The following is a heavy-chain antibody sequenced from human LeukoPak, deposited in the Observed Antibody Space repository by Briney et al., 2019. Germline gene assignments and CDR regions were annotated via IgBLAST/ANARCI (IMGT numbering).Heavy chain of an antibody. CDR2: ISGSGGST. J-gene: IGHJ4*02. D-gene: IGHD3-10*01. CDR3: AKAASGMVGSGSHYFDY. V-gene: IGHV3-23*01. CDR1: GFTFSSYA. Sequence: AGGSLSLSCAASGFTFSSYAMSWVRQAPGKGLEWVSAISGSGGSTYYADSVKGRFTISRDNSKNTLYLQTNSLRAEDTAVYYCAKAASGMVGSGSHYFDYWGQGTLVTVSS.